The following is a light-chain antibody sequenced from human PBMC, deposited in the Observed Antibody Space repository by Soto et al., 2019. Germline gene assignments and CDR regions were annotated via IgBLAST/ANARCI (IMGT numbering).Light chain of an antibody. CDR2: DAS. CDR1: QSVSSY. J-gene: IGKJ4*01. V-gene: IGKV3-11*01. Sequence: EVVLTQSPATLSLSPGETATLSCRASQSVSSYLGWYQQKPGQAPRLLIYDASKTATGIPARFSGSGSGTDFTLTISSLEPEHFAVYYCQQRSGWPPSLTFGGGTKVEIK. CDR3: QQRSGWPPSLT.